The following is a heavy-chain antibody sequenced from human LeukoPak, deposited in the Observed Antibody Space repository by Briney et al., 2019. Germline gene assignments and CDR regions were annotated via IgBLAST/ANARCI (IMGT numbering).Heavy chain of an antibody. CDR3: ARDAAGDCSGGSCYYYYGMDV. V-gene: IGHV1-69*13. Sequence: SVKVSCKASGGTFSTYGVSWVRQAPGQGLEWMGGIIPIFGTTNYAQKFQGRVTITADESTSTAYMELSGLRSEDTAVYYCARDAAGDCSGGSCYYYYGMDVWGQGTTVTVSS. CDR1: GGTFSTYG. D-gene: IGHD2-15*01. CDR2: IIPIFGTT. J-gene: IGHJ6*02.